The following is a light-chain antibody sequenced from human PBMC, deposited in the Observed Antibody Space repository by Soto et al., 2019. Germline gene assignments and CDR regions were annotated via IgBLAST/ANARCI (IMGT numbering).Light chain of an antibody. CDR3: MQALQTRT. J-gene: IGKJ1*01. Sequence: DIVMTQSPLSLSVTPGEPASISCRSSQSLLHSNGYNYLDWYLQKPGQSPQLLIYFVSNRASGVPDRFSGSGSGTDFTLKISRVEPEDVGVYDCMQALQTRTFGQGTKVEIK. CDR1: QSLLHSNGYNY. V-gene: IGKV2-28*01. CDR2: FVS.